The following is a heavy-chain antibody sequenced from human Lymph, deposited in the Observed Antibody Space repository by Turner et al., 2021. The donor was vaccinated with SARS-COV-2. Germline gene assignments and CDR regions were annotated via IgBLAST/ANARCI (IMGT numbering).Heavy chain of an antibody. D-gene: IGHD3-10*01. J-gene: IGHJ4*02. Sequence: EAQLVESGGGLVKPGGSLRPSCEASGFTFSSATMNWVRQAPGKGLQWVSSISSSGTYTYYADAVKGRFTISRDNAKSSVYLQMNSLRAEDTGLYYCLTGAEWGQGTLVTVSS. CDR2: ISSSGTYT. CDR1: GFTFSSAT. CDR3: LTGAE. V-gene: IGHV3-21*02.